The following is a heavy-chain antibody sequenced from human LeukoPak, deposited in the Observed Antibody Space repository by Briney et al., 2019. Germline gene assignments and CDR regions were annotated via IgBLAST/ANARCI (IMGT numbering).Heavy chain of an antibody. CDR3: ARELRWSLVYDY. CDR2: INHSGST. CDR1: GGSFSGYY. J-gene: IGHJ4*02. D-gene: IGHD4-23*01. Sequence: SETLSLTCAVYGGSFSGYYWSWIRQPPGKGLEWIGEINHSGSTNYNPSLKSRVTIPVDTSKNQFSLKLSSVTAADTAVYYCARELRWSLVYDYWGQGTLVTVSS. V-gene: IGHV4-34*01.